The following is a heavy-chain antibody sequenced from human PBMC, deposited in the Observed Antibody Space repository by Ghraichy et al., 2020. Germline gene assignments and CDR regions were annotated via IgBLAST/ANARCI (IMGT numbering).Heavy chain of an antibody. J-gene: IGHJ5*02. CDR2: LNPNSGNT. V-gene: IGHV1-8*01. D-gene: IGHD2-2*01. CDR3: ERVYCTSTSCYDP. CDR1: GYTFTSYD. Sequence: ASVKVSCKASGYTFTSYDINWVRQATGQGLEWMGWLNPNSGNTGYAQKFQGRVTMTRNTSISTAYMELTSLRSEDTAVYYCERVYCTSTSCYDPWGQGTLVTVSS.